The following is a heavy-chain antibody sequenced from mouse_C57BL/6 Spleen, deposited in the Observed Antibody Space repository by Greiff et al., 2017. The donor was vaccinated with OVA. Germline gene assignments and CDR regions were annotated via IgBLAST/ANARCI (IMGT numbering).Heavy chain of an antibody. J-gene: IGHJ4*01. D-gene: IGHD1-1*01. CDR2: IRNKAKGYTT. Sequence: DVKLVESGGGLVQPGASLRLSCAASGFTFTDYYMSWVRQPPGKAPEWLALIRNKAKGYTTEYTASVKGRFTISRDNSQNILYLQMNTLRAEYSATYYCVKLLRDYYAMDYWGQGTSVTVSS. CDR3: VKLLRDYYAMDY. V-gene: IGHV7-4*01. CDR1: GFTFTDYY.